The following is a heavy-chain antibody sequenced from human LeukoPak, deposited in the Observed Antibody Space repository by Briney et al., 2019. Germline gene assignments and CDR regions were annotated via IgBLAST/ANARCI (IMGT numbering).Heavy chain of an antibody. CDR1: GFTFSTYS. V-gene: IGHV3-48*01. CDR2: ISSSSSTI. CDR3: AATLVDIVATTVYYYGMDV. J-gene: IGHJ6*02. D-gene: IGHD5-12*01. Sequence: TGGSLRLSCVASGFTFSTYSMNWVRQAPGKGVEWLSYISSSSSTIDYADSVKGRFTISRDSAKNSLYLQMNSLRAEDTAVYYCAATLVDIVATTVYYYGMDVWGQGTTVTVSS.